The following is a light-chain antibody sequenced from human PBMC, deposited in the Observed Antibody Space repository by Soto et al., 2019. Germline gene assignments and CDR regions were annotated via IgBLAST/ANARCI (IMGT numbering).Light chain of an antibody. V-gene: IGLV3-21*04. Sequence: SYELTQPPSVSVAPGKTATITCGANNIGSQSVHWYQRKPGQAPVLVIYYDSDRPSGIPERFSGSNSGNTATLTISRVEAWDEAEYYCHLWNTRSDHVVFGGGTKVTVL. CDR2: YDS. CDR1: NIGSQS. J-gene: IGLJ3*02. CDR3: HLWNTRSDHVV.